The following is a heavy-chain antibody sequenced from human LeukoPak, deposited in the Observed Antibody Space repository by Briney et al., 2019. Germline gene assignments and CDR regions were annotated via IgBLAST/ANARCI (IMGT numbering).Heavy chain of an antibody. D-gene: IGHD3-10*01. CDR3: ARGRYYGSGSSPDFDY. CDR2: IYYSGST. CDR1: GGSISSYY. V-gene: IGHV4-59*01. Sequence: SETLSLTCTVSGGSISSYYWSWIRQPPGKGLEWIGYIYYSGSTNYNPSLKSRVTISVDTSKNQFSLKLSSVTAADTAVYYCARGRYYGSGSSPDFDYWGQGTLVTVSS. J-gene: IGHJ4*02.